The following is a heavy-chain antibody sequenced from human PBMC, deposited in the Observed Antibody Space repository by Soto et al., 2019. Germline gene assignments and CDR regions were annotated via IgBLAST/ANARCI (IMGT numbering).Heavy chain of an antibody. D-gene: IGHD2-21*02. V-gene: IGHV4-30-4*01. CDR1: GGSISSGDYY. CDR2: IYYSGST. CDR3: ARGTYCGGDCYSFFDY. Sequence: PSETLSLTCTVSGGSISSGDYYWSWIRQPPGKGLEWIGYIYYSGSTYYNPSLKSRVTISVDTSKNQFSLKLSSVTAADTAVYYCARGTYCGGDCYSFFDYWGQGTLVTVSS. J-gene: IGHJ4*02.